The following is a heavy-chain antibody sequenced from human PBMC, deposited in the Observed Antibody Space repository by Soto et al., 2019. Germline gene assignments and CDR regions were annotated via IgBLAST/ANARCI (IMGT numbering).Heavy chain of an antibody. CDR2: ISYDGSNK. D-gene: IGHD6-13*01. CDR1: GFTFSSYA. J-gene: IGHJ4*02. V-gene: IGHV3-30-3*01. Sequence: QVQLVESGGGVVQPGRSLRLSCAASGFTFSSYAMHWVRQAPGKGLDWVAVISYDGSNKYYADSVKGRFTISRDNSKNTLYLQMNSLRAQDTAVYYCARDEERAATGTLAYWGQGTLVTVSS. CDR3: ARDEERAATGTLAY.